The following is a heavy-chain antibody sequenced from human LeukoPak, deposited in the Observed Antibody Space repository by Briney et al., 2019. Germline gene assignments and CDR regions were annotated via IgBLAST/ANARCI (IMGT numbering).Heavy chain of an antibody. J-gene: IGHJ2*01. V-gene: IGHV4-30-4*01. CDR2: IYYSGST. D-gene: IGHD1-26*01. CDR1: GGSISSGDYY. Sequence: SETLSLTCTVSGGSISSGDYYWSWIRQPPGKGLEWIGYIYYSGSTYYNPSLKSRVTISVDTSKNQFSLQLNSVTPEDTAVYYCARVGSPTSYWYFDLWGRGTLVTVSS. CDR3: ARVGSPTSYWYFDL.